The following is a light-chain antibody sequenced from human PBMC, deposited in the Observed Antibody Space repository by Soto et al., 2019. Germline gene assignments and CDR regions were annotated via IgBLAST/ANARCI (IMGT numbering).Light chain of an antibody. V-gene: IGLV2-14*01. CDR1: SSDVGGYNY. J-gene: IGLJ1*01. CDR3: SSYTSSSTPYV. CDR2: DVT. Sequence: QSALTQPASGSGSPGQSITISCTGTSSDVGGYNYVSWYQQHPGKAPKLMIYDVTNRPSGVSNRFSGSKSGNTASLTISGLQADDEADYYCSSYTSSSTPYVFGTGTKVTVL.